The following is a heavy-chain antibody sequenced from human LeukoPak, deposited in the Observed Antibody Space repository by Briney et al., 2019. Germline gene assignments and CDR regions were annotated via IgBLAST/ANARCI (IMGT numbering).Heavy chain of an antibody. CDR2: INHSGST. V-gene: IGHV4-39*01. CDR1: GGSISSSSNYY. CDR3: ARHGQYDVWREVYYYHYYMDV. D-gene: IGHD3-3*01. J-gene: IGHJ6*03. Sequence: PSETLSLTCSVSGGSISSSSNYYWSWIRQPPGKGLEWIGEINHSGSTNYNASLKSRVTISVDTSKNQFSLKLRSVTAADTAVYYCARHGQYDVWREVYYYHYYMDVWGKGTTVTVSS.